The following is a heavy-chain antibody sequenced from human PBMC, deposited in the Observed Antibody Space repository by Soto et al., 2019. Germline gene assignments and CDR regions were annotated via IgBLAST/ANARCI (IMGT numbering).Heavy chain of an antibody. CDR3: ERAGVGIAVAGYFDY. D-gene: IGHD6-19*01. Sequence: QVQLVQSGAEVKKPGSSVKVSCKASGGTFSSYAISWVRQAPGQGLEWMGGIIPIFGTANYAQKFQGRVTITADDSTSTAYMELSSLRSEDTAVYYCERAGVGIAVAGYFDYWGQGTLVTVSS. J-gene: IGHJ4*02. V-gene: IGHV1-69*01. CDR2: IIPIFGTA. CDR1: GGTFSSYA.